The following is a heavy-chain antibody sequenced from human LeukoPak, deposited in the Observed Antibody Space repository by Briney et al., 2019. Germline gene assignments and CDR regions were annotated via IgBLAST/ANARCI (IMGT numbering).Heavy chain of an antibody. Sequence: GGSLRLSCAASGFTFSSYWMSWVRQAPGKGLEWVANIKQDGSEKYYVDSVKGRFTISRDNAKNSLYLQMNSLRAEDTAVYYCARDRTKGTAVALDAFDIWGQGTMVTVSS. CDR3: ARDRTKGTAVALDAFDI. V-gene: IGHV3-7*01. D-gene: IGHD6-19*01. J-gene: IGHJ3*02. CDR1: GFTFSSYW. CDR2: IKQDGSEK.